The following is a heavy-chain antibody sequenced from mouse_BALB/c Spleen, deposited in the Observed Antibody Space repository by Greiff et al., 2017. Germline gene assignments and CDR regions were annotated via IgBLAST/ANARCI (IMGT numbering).Heavy chain of an antibody. J-gene: IGHJ2*01. CDR2: INPSNGRT. D-gene: IGHD1-1*01. CDR1: GYTFTSYW. Sequence: VHVKQPGAELVKPGASVKLSCKASGYTFTSYWMHWVKQRPGQGLEWIGEINPSNGRTNYNEKFKSKATLTVDKSSSTAYMQLSSLTSEDSAVYYCARSIYYYGSYYFDYWGQGTTLTVSS. CDR3: ARSIYYYGSYYFDY. V-gene: IGHV1S81*02.